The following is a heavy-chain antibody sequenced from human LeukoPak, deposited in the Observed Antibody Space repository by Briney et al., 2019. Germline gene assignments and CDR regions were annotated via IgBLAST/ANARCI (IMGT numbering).Heavy chain of an antibody. CDR2: ISSSSTYI. D-gene: IGHD6-6*01. CDR1: GFTFSSYS. CDR3: ARVPEGSSSEWFDP. V-gene: IGHV3-21*01. J-gene: IGHJ5*02. Sequence: GGSLRLSCAASGFTFSSYSMNWVRQAPGKGLEWVSSISSSSTYIYYAYSVKGRFTISRYNSKNTPYLQMNSLRAEDTAVYYCARVPEGSSSEWFDPWGQGTLVTVSS.